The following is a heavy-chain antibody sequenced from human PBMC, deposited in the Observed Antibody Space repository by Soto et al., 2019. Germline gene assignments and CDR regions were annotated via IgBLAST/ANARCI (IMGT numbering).Heavy chain of an antibody. V-gene: IGHV4-31*03. CDR3: ARGRSSSRY. Sequence: QVQLQESGPGLVKPSQTLSLTCTVSGGSITSGGFYWSWIRQHPGKCLEWIGCIHYSGSTYYNPSLRSRVTMSVDTSENQFSLNLNSVTAADTAVYYCARGRSSSRYWGQGTLVTVSS. CDR1: GGSITSGGFY. J-gene: IGHJ4*02. CDR2: IHYSGST. D-gene: IGHD6-19*01.